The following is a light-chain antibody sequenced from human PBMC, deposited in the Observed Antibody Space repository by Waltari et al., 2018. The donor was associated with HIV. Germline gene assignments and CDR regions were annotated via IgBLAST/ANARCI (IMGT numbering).Light chain of an antibody. CDR2: ENT. CDR1: SSNIGNNY. V-gene: IGLV1-51*02. Sequence: QSVLTQPPSVSAAPGQKVTMSCSGSSSNIGNNYVSWYQQFPGTAPKLLIYENTKRPSVIPDRFSCSKSGTSATLGITGLQTGDEADYYCGTWDSSLSGGVFGGGSKLTVL. J-gene: IGLJ3*02. CDR3: GTWDSSLSGGV.